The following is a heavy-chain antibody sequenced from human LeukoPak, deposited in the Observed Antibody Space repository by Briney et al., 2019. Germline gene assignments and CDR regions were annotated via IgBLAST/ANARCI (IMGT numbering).Heavy chain of an antibody. J-gene: IGHJ4*02. D-gene: IGHD6-19*01. CDR2: IYPGDSDT. Sequence: GASLKISCKGSGYSFTTYWIAWVRQMSGKGLEWMGAIYPGDSDTRYSPSFQGQVTISVDKSISTAYLQWSSLKASDTAMYYCARLLEGVAGTWGYWGQGTLVTVS. CDR3: ARLLEGVAGTWGY. CDR1: GYSFTTYW. V-gene: IGHV5-51*01.